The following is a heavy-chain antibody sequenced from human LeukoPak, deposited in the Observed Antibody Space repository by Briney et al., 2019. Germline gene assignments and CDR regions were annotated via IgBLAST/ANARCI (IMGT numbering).Heavy chain of an antibody. Sequence: ASVKVSCKASGYTFSIYNMHWVRQAPGQGLEWMGIINPSGGTSYAQKLQGRIIMTRDTSTVYMELSSLRSEDTAVYYCAREVSGYFNWFDPWGQGTLVTVSS. CDR3: AREVSGYFNWFDP. D-gene: IGHD3-3*01. CDR1: GYTFSIYN. J-gene: IGHJ5*02. V-gene: IGHV1-46*01. CDR2: INPSGGT.